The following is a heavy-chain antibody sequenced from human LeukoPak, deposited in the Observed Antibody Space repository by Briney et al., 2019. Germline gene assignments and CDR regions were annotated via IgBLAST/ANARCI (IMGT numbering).Heavy chain of an antibody. V-gene: IGHV3-33*01. Sequence: PGRSLRLSCAAAGFTFSSYGMHWVRQAPGKGLEWEAVIWYDGSNKYYADSVKGRFTISRDNCKSTLYLQMSSLRAEDTAVYYCARGSGSSRYYFDYWGQGTLVTVSS. CDR3: ARGSGSSRYYFDY. CDR1: GFTFSSYG. D-gene: IGHD3-10*01. CDR2: IWYDGSNK. J-gene: IGHJ4*02.